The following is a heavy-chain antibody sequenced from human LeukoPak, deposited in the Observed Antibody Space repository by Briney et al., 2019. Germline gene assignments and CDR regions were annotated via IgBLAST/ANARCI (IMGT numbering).Heavy chain of an antibody. Sequence: QPGGSLRLSCAASGFTFSTYWMHWVRQAPGKGLVWVSRINSDGSSTSYADSVKGRFTISRDNSKNTLYLQMNSLRAEDTAVYYCAKGTSGWYVAPYDYWGQGSLVTVSS. CDR3: AKGTSGWYVAPYDY. D-gene: IGHD6-19*01. CDR2: INSDGSST. CDR1: GFTFSTYW. V-gene: IGHV3-74*01. J-gene: IGHJ4*02.